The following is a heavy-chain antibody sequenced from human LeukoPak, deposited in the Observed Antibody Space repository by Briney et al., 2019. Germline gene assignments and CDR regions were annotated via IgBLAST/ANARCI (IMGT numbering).Heavy chain of an antibody. D-gene: IGHD5-18*01. J-gene: IGHJ4*02. V-gene: IGHV4-4*07. Sequence: SETLSLTCTVSGGSISSYYWNWIWQPAGKGLEWIGRIYTSGSTSYNSSLKSRVTMSVDTSKNQFSLKLSSVTAADTAVYYCARDVGGYNYGYSLDYWGQGTLVSVSS. CDR2: IYTSGST. CDR3: ARDVGGYNYGYSLDY. CDR1: GGSISSYY.